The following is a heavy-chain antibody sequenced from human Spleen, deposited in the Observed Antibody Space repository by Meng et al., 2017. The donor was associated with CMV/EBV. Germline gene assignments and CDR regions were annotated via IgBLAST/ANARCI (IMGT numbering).Heavy chain of an antibody. J-gene: IGHJ4*02. Sequence: GGSLRLSSAASGFGVSITYMAWVRQAPGKGLEWVSVIYSGGDTYYADSVKGRFTISRDNSQNTVDLQINSLRAGDTAIYYCARGDPGWYGGGVFFDYWGQGALVTVSS. CDR1: GFGVSITY. D-gene: IGHD6-19*01. V-gene: IGHV3-53*01. CDR2: IYSGGDT. CDR3: ARGDPGWYGGGVFFDY.